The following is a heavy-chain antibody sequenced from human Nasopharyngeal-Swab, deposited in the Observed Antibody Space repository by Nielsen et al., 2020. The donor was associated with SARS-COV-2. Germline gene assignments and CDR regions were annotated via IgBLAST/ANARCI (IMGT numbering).Heavy chain of an antibody. D-gene: IGHD4-11*01. V-gene: IGHV3-21*01. Sequence: WIRQPPGKGLEWVSSISSSSSYIYYADSVKGRFTISRDNAKNSPYLQMNSLRAEDTAVYYCARVSTSNYYYYYGMDVWGQGTTVTVSS. CDR3: ARVSTSNYYYYYGMDV. CDR2: ISSSSSYI. J-gene: IGHJ6*02.